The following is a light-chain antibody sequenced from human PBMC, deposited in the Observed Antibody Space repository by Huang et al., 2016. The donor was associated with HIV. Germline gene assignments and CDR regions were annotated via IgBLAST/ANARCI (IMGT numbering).Light chain of an antibody. CDR1: QSVWNA. CDR2: RAS. V-gene: IGKV3-15*01. CDR3: QQYKDWPRT. J-gene: IGKJ2*01. Sequence: EVVMTQSPATLSVSPGERVTLSCRASQSVWNAIAWYQHKPGQAPRLLIYRASTRANGIPARFSGSGSGTEFALTISSLRSEDFAAYYCQQYKDWPRTFGQGTKLDMK.